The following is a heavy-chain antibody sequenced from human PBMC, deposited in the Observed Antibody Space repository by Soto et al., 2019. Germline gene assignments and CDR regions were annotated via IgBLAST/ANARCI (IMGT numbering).Heavy chain of an antibody. D-gene: IGHD3-16*01. Sequence: GGSLRLSCAASGFTFSSYWMHWVRQAPGKGLVWVSRINSDGSITTYADSVKGRFTISRDNAKNTLYLQMTSLRAEDAAIYYCGRTFRDGLLGLDPWGQGTLVTVSS. J-gene: IGHJ5*02. CDR1: GFTFSSYW. CDR2: INSDGSIT. CDR3: GRTFRDGLLGLDP. V-gene: IGHV3-74*01.